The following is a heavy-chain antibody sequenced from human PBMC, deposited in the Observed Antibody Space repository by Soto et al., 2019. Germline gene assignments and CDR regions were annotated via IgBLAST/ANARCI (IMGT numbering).Heavy chain of an antibody. J-gene: IGHJ6*02. CDR1: GFTFSSYA. Sequence: GGSLRLSCAASGFTFSSYAMRCVRQAPGKGLEWVSAISGSGGSTYYADSVKGRFTISRDNSKNTLYLQMNSLRAEDTAVYYCAKDLGGYSYGGYYYGMDVWGQGTTVTVSS. D-gene: IGHD5-18*01. CDR3: AKDLGGYSYGGYYYGMDV. CDR2: ISGSGGST. V-gene: IGHV3-23*01.